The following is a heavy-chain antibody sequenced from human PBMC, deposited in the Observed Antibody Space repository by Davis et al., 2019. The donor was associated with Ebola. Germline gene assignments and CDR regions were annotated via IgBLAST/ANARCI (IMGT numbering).Heavy chain of an antibody. CDR2: IKQDGSEK. D-gene: IGHD2-2*02. CDR3: ARDEWVYQLLYLYYGMDV. V-gene: IGHV3-7*01. CDR1: GFTFSSHY. Sequence: GESLKISCAASGFTFSSHYMSWVRQAPGKGLEWVANIKQDGSEKYYVDSVKGRFTISRDNAKNSLYLQMNSLRAEDTAVYYCARDEWVYQLLYLYYGMDVWGKGTTVTVSS. J-gene: IGHJ6*04.